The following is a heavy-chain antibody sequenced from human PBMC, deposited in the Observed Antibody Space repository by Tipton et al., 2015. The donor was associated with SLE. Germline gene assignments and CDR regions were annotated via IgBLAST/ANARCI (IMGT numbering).Heavy chain of an antibody. V-gene: IGHV4-4*02. Sequence: TLSLTCTVSGGSVSSPYWWTWVRQPPGKTLEWIGEISHGGSTNYYNPSLKGRVTISLDKSKNQFSLKLSSVTAADTAVYYCAREEANYYDSSHAFDIWGQGTLVTVSS. CDR2: ISHGGST. CDR3: AREEANYYDSSHAFDI. J-gene: IGHJ3*02. CDR1: GGSVSSPYW. D-gene: IGHD3-22*01.